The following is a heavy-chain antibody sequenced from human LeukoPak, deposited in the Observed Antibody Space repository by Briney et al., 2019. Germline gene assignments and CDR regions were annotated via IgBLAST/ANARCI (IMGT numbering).Heavy chain of an antibody. CDR2: IYASGST. V-gene: IGHV4-4*07. J-gene: IGHJ5*02. CDR1: GDSISSYY. CDR3: ARDPANSGSYKRIWFDP. Sequence: SETLSLTCTVSGDSISSYYWSWIRQPAGKGLEWIGRIYASGSTNYNPSLKSRVTMSVDTSKNLFSLKLTSVTAADTAVYYCARDPANSGSYKRIWFDPWGQGTLVTVSS. D-gene: IGHD1-26*01.